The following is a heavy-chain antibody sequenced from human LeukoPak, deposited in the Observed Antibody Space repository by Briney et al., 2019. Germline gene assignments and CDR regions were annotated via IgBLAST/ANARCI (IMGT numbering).Heavy chain of an antibody. CDR1: GFTFSSYG. Sequence: PGGSLRLSCAASGFTFSSYGMHWVRQAPGKGLEWVAVIWYDGSNKYYADSVKGRFTISRDNSKNTLYLQMNSLRAEDTAVYYCARDGGRYYYDSSGYYPNYWGQGTLVTVSS. J-gene: IGHJ4*02. D-gene: IGHD3-22*01. CDR2: IWYDGSNK. CDR3: ARDGGRYYYDSSGYYPNY. V-gene: IGHV3-33*08.